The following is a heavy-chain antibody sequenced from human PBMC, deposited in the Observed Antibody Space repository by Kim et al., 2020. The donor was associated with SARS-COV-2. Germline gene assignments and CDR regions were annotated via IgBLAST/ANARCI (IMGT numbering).Heavy chain of an antibody. CDR3: ARDHMVGSSRDSSGYYYVFPCGVLGGDNYYGMDV. J-gene: IGHJ6*02. CDR2: ISYDGSNK. V-gene: IGHV3-33*05. CDR1: GFTFSSYG. D-gene: IGHD3-22*01. Sequence: GGSLRLSCAASGFTFSSYGMHWVRQAPGKGLEWVAVISYDGSNKYYADSVKGRFTISRDNSKNTLYLQMNSLRAEDTAVYYCARDHMVGSSRDSSGYYYVFPCGVLGGDNYYGMDVWGQGATVTVSS.